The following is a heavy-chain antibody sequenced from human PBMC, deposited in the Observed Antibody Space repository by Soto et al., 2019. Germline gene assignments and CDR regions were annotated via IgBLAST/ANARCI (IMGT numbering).Heavy chain of an antibody. J-gene: IGHJ3*02. CDR3: ARWVIVVVPAAQRKSAFDI. Sequence: QVQLQESGPGLVKPSQTLSLTCTVSGGSISSGGYYWSWIRQHPGKGLEWIGYIYYSGSTYYNPSLKSRVTISVDTSKNQFSLKLSSVTAADTAVYYCARWVIVVVPAAQRKSAFDIWGQGTMVTVSS. CDR2: IYYSGST. CDR1: GGSISSGGYY. D-gene: IGHD2-2*01. V-gene: IGHV4-31*03.